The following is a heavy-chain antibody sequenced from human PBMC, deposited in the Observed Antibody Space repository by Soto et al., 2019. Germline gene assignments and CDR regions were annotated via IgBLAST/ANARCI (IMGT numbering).Heavy chain of an antibody. V-gene: IGHV4-31*03. CDR3: ARGSFSSSSSWFDP. CDR1: GGSISSGGYY. Sequence: PSETLSLTCTVSGGSISSGGYYWSWIRQHPGKGLEWIGYIYYSGRTYYNPSPHSRVSIAVDTTENQFSLKLTSVTAADTSVYYCARGSFSSSSSWFDPWGRGPPVTVST. CDR2: IYYSGRT. J-gene: IGHJ5*02. D-gene: IGHD6-6*01.